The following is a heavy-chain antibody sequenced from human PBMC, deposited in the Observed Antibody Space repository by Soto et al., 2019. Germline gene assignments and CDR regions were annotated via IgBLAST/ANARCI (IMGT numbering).Heavy chain of an antibody. CDR1: GFTFSDYW. Sequence: EVQLVESGGGLVQPGGSLRLSCAASGFTFSDYWMHWIRQSPGKGLVWVSHIDNDGSATNYADSVRGRFTISRDNAKNMLYLQMNSLRAEDTAVYYCAKDRKDIVVVVAAMGSAFDPWGQGTLVTVSS. J-gene: IGHJ5*02. V-gene: IGHV3-74*01. D-gene: IGHD2-15*01. CDR2: IDNDGSAT. CDR3: AKDRKDIVVVVAAMGSAFDP.